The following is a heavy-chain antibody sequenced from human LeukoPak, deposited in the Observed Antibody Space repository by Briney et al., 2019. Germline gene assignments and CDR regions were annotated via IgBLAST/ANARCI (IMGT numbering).Heavy chain of an antibody. Sequence: PGGSLRLSCVVSGFTVSSNCMTWVRQAPGKGLEWVSSLYSGGSIYYAASVKGRFTISRDNSKNTLYLQMNSLRAEDTAVYYCARVDLLRGVPHGLDVWGQGTTLTVSS. CDR3: ARVDLLRGVPHGLDV. D-gene: IGHD3-10*01. CDR2: LYSGGSI. V-gene: IGHV3-53*01. J-gene: IGHJ6*02. CDR1: GFTVSSNC.